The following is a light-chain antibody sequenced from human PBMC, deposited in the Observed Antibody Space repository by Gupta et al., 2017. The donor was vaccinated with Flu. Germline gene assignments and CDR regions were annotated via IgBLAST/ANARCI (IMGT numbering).Light chain of an antibody. CDR2: EGS. V-gene: IGLV2-14*02. Sequence: SSDVWSYNLGSWSQQPPGKAPKLMIYEGSKRPSGVSNRFSCSKSGNTASLTISGLQAEDEADYYCCSYTNTNTLVVFGGGTKLTVL. CDR3: CSYTNTNTLVV. J-gene: IGLJ2*01. CDR1: SSDVWSYNL.